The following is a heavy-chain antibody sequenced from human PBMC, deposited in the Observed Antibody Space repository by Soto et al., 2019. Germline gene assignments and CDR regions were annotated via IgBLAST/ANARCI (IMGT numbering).Heavy chain of an antibody. D-gene: IGHD3-10*01. CDR3: ARDKITGLFDY. CDR2: INHSGST. J-gene: IGHJ4*02. Sequence: QVQLQQWGAGLLKPSETLSLTCAVYGGSFSGYYWTWIRQPPGTGLEWIGEINHSGSTNYNPSLXXXXXXXXXXXXXXXXXXXXXXTAAXXAXYYCARDKITGLFDYWGQGTLVTVSS. CDR1: GGSFSGYY. V-gene: IGHV4-34*01.